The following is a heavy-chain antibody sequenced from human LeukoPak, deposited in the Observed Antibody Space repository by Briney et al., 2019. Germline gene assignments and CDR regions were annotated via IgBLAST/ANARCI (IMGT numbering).Heavy chain of an antibody. Sequence: SETLSLTCTVSGDSISSYYWSWIRQPPGKGLEWLGYIYYSGSTDYNPSLKSRVTISVDTSKNQFSLRVSSVTAADTAVYYCARGPPLDYWGQGTLVTVSS. CDR3: ARGPPLDY. CDR2: IYYSGST. J-gene: IGHJ4*02. CDR1: GDSISSYY. V-gene: IGHV4-59*01.